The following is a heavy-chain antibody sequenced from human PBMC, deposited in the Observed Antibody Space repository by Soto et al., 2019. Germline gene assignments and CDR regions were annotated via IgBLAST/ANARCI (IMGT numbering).Heavy chain of an antibody. J-gene: IGHJ4*02. CDR1: GFTFSRDG. CDR3: AKERPTTTAFDY. Sequence: PGGSLTLSCAASGFTFSRDGMSWVRQAPGKGLEWVSLITDNGRSTYYADSVKVRFTISRDNTKNTLFLQMNSLRAEDTAVYYCAKERPTTTAFDYWGQGALVTVSS. CDR2: ITDNGRST. D-gene: IGHD4-17*01. V-gene: IGHV3-23*01.